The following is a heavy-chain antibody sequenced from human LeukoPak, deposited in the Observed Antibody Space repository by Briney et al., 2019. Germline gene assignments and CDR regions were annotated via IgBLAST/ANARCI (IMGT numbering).Heavy chain of an antibody. CDR2: INPSGGST. V-gene: IGHV1-46*01. J-gene: IGHJ4*02. CDR3: ARVLVGAARFDY. CDR1: GYTFPTYY. Sequence: ASVKVSCKASGYTFPTYYMHWVRQAPGQGLEWMGMINPSGGSTTYAQKFQGRVTMTRDTSTSTVYMELSSLRFEDTAVYYCARVLVGAARFDYWGQGTLVTVSS. D-gene: IGHD1-26*01.